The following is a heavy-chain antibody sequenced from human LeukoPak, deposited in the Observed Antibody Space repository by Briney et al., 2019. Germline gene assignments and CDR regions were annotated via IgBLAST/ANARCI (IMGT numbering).Heavy chain of an antibody. CDR3: TRDLGIAAYDY. D-gene: IGHD6-13*01. CDR2: IRSKAYGRTT. V-gene: IGHV3-49*03. Sequence: GGSLRLSCTASGFTFGDYAMCWFRQAPGKGLGWVGFIRSKAYGRTTECAASVRGRFTISRDDSKSIAYLQMNSLKTEDTAVYYCTRDLGIAAYDYWGQGTLVTVSS. CDR1: GFTFGDYA. J-gene: IGHJ4*02.